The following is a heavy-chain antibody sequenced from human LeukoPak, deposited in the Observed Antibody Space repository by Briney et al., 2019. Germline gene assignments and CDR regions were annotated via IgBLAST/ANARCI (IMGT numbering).Heavy chain of an antibody. V-gene: IGHV4-59*01. CDR1: GGSISSYY. CDR3: ARGYSSSWIDY. D-gene: IGHD6-13*01. Sequence: PSETLSLTCSVSGGSISSYYWSWIRQPPGKGLEWIGYIYYSGITNYNPSLKSRVTISVDTSKNQFSLKLSSVTAADTAVYYCARGYSSSWIDYWGQGTLVTVSP. CDR2: IYYSGIT. J-gene: IGHJ4*02.